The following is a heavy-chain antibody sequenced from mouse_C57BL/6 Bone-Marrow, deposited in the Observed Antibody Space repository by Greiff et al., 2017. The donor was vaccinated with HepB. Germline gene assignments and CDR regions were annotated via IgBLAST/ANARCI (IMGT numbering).Heavy chain of an antibody. Sequence: VQLQQPGAELVKPGASVKMSCKASGYTFTSYWITWVKQRPGQGLEWIGDIYPGSGSTNDNEKFKSKATLTVDTSSSTAYMQLSSLTSEDSAVYYCARGGYGNYVYAMDYWGQGTSVTVSS. CDR2: IYPGSGST. V-gene: IGHV1-55*01. J-gene: IGHJ4*01. D-gene: IGHD2-10*02. CDR1: GYTFTSYW. CDR3: ARGGYGNYVYAMDY.